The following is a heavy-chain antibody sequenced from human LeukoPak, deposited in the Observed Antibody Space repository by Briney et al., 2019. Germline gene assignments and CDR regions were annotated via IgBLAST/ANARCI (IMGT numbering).Heavy chain of an antibody. J-gene: IGHJ5*02. D-gene: IGHD6-19*01. CDR3: ARGRYSSGFWFDP. CDR1: GYSISSGYY. CDR2: IYHSGST. V-gene: IGHV4-38-2*01. Sequence: SETLSLTCAVYGYSISSGYYWGWIRQPPGKGLEWIGSIYHSGSTYYNPSLKSRVTISVDTSKNQFSLKLSSVTAADTAVYYCARGRYSSGFWFDPWGQGTLVTVSS.